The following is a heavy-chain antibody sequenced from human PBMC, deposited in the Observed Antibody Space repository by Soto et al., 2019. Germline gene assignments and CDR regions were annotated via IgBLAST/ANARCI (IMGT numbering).Heavy chain of an antibody. D-gene: IGHD2-21*02. CDR1: GFTLSMYS. J-gene: IGHJ6*02. V-gene: IGHV3-7*03. Sequence: DVQLEESGGGLVQPGESLRLSCEVSGFTLSMYSMTWVRQAPGKGLEWVAKIPQEGSDGHYVDSVKGRCTISRDNAKNSVSLQMNSLRAEDSAVYYCARDQLILPAHDFFYGSDVWGQGAKVTVSS. CDR2: IPQEGSDG. CDR3: ARDQLILPAHDFFYGSDV.